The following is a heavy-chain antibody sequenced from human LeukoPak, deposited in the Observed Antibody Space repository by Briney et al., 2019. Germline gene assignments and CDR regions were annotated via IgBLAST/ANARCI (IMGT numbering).Heavy chain of an antibody. J-gene: IGHJ4*02. CDR2: ISGTGGRT. Sequence: PGGSLRLSCAASGFTFSSYAMSWVRQAPGKGLEWLSGISGTGGRTYYADSVKGRFTISRDNSKNTLYVQMNSLRAEDTAVYYCAKCARVDWLPIDYWGQGTLVTVSS. D-gene: IGHD3-9*01. CDR3: AKCARVDWLPIDY. CDR1: GFTFSSYA. V-gene: IGHV3-23*01.